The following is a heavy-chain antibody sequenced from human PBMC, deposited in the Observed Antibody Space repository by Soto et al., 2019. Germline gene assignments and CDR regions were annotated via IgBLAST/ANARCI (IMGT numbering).Heavy chain of an antibody. Sequence: GGSLRLSCAASGFTVSSNYMSWVRQAPGKGLEWVSVIYSGGSTYYADSVKGRFTISRDNSKNTLYLQMNSLRAEDTAGYYCASLPFWSGYGNYYFDYWGQGTLVTVSS. CDR1: GFTVSSNY. CDR2: IYSGGST. D-gene: IGHD3-3*01. CDR3: ASLPFWSGYGNYYFDY. J-gene: IGHJ4*02. V-gene: IGHV3-66*01.